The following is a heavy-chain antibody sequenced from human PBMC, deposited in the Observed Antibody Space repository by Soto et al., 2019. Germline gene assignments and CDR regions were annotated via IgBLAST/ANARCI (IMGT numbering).Heavy chain of an antibody. CDR3: ARDDIPALYGDYDSRPSYYYGMDV. J-gene: IGHJ6*02. Sequence: ASVKVSCKASGYTFTSYYMHWVRQAPGQGLEWTGIINPSGGSTSYAQKFQGRVTMTRDTSTSTVYMELSSLRSEDTAVYYCARDDIPALYGDYDSRPSYYYGMDVWGQGTTVTVSS. CDR2: INPSGGST. D-gene: IGHD4-17*01. CDR1: GYTFTSYY. V-gene: IGHV1-46*01.